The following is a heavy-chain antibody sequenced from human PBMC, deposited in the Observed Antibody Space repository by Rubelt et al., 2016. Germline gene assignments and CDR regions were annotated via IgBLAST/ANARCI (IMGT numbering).Heavy chain of an antibody. D-gene: IGHD1-26*01. J-gene: IGHJ3*02. CDR2: LIPVLGIT. CDR3: ARDQGGSYAGGFDI. V-gene: IGHV1-69*04. Sequence: QVQLVQSGAEVKKPGSSVKVSCKVSGGTFSSNAVSWVRQAPGQGLEWVGRLIPVLGITRDAQKFQGRVTLSADTSTSTVYMGLGSLRCDDTAVYDCARDQGGSYAGGFDIWGQGTLVIVSS. CDR1: GGTFSSNA.